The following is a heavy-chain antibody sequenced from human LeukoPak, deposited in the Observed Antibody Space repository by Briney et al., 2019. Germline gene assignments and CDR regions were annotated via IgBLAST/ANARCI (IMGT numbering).Heavy chain of an antibody. V-gene: IGHV1-69*04. Sequence: GASVKVSCKASGYTFTSYDINWVRQATGQGLEWMGRIIPILGIANYAQKFQGRVTITADKSTSTAYMELSSLRSEDTAVYYCARGPSNYYDSSGYLDIGYYYYGMDVWGQGTTVTVSS. CDR1: GYTFTSYD. CDR3: ARGPSNYYDSSGYLDIGYYYYGMDV. CDR2: IIPILGIA. J-gene: IGHJ6*02. D-gene: IGHD3-22*01.